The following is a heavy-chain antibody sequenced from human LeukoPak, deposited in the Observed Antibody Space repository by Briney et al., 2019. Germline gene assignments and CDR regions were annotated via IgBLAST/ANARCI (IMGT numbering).Heavy chain of an antibody. CDR3: TRLTGVGSYQHLDY. D-gene: IGHD1-26*01. CDR1: GFTFSSHG. CDR2: IWFDGSKE. Sequence: GTSLRLSCAASGFTFSSHGMYWVRHAPDKGLEWGAVIWFDGSKEYYTDSVKGRFTISRDNSKNTLWLPMNSLRAEDTAVYYCTRLTGVGSYQHLDYWGQGTLVTVSS. J-gene: IGHJ4*02. V-gene: IGHV3-33*07.